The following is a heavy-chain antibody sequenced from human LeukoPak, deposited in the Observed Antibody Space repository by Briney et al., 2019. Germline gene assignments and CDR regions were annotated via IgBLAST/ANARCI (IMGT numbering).Heavy chain of an antibody. J-gene: IGHJ6*03. Sequence: PSETLSLTCTVSGGSISSSSYYWGWIRQPPGKGLEWIGSIYYSGSTYYNPSLKSRVTISVDTSKNQFSLKLSSVTAADTAVYYCARAPDRVQRAYYYYMDVWGKGTTVTVSS. CDR3: ARAPDRVQRAYYYYMDV. CDR2: IYYSGST. V-gene: IGHV4-39*07. CDR1: GGSISSSSYY.